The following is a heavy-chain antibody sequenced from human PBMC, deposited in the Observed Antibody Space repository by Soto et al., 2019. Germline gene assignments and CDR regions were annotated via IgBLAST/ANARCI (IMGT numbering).Heavy chain of an antibody. Sequence: GSLRLSCAASGFIFRNNVMSWVRQAPGKGLEWVSHISGGGDTTLYADSVKGRFTISRDNSKNTVYLQMNSLRAEDTAVYYCAKERGYDTNPSYLYAPADAFDIWGQGTMVTVSS. CDR1: GFIFRNNV. J-gene: IGHJ3*02. D-gene: IGHD5-12*01. CDR3: AKERGYDTNPSYLYAPADAFDI. V-gene: IGHV3-23*01. CDR2: ISGGGDTT.